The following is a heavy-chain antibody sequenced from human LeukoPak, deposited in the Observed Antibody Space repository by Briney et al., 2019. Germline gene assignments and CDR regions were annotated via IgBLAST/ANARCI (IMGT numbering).Heavy chain of an antibody. D-gene: IGHD1-26*01. V-gene: IGHV1-8*03. CDR2: MNPNSGNT. CDR3: ARDVIVGTDAGYYYYMDV. Sequence: ASVKVSCKASGYTFTSYDINWVRQATGQGLEWMGWMNPNSGNTGYAQKFQGRVTITRNTSISTAYMELSSLRSEDTAVYYCARDVIVGTDAGYYYYMDVWGKGTTVTVSS. J-gene: IGHJ6*03. CDR1: GYTFTSYD.